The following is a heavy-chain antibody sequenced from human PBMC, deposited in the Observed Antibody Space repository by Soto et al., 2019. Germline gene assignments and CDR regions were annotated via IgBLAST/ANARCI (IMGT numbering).Heavy chain of an antibody. CDR2: IYYSGST. J-gene: IGHJ4*02. CDR1: GGSISSSSYY. D-gene: IGHD1-26*01. V-gene: IGHV4-39*07. Sequence: SETLSLTCTVSGGSISSSSYYWGWIRQPPGKGLEWIGSIYYSGSTYYNPSLKSRVTISVDTSKNQFSLKLSSVTAADTAVYYCARPEARTFIFYYWGQGTLVTVSS. CDR3: ARPEARTFIFYY.